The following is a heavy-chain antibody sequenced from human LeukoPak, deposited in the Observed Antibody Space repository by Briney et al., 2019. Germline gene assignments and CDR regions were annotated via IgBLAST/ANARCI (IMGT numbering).Heavy chain of an antibody. V-gene: IGHV3-23*01. J-gene: IGHJ4*02. CDR2: ISGSGGST. CDR3: ARDLNWETY. CDR1: GFTFSSYA. Sequence: GGSLRLSCAASGFTFSSYAMSWVRQAPGKGLEWVSGISGSGGSTYYADSVKGRFTISRDNAKNSLYLQMNSLRAEDTAVYYCARDLNWETYWGQGTLVTVSS. D-gene: IGHD1-1*01.